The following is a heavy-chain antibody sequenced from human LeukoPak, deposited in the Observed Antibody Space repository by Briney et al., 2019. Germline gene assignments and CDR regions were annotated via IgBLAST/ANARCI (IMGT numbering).Heavy chain of an antibody. J-gene: IGHJ4*02. CDR3: AKDPAIIAAAATTNYYFDY. Sequence: QPGGSLRLSCAASGFTLSSYAMSWVRQGPGKGLEWVSAISVSGNTYHADSVKGRFTISRDNSRGTVYLQMGSLRPEDTAVYYCAKDPAIIAAAATTNYYFDYWGQGTLVTVSS. D-gene: IGHD6-13*01. CDR2: ISVSGNT. V-gene: IGHV3-23*01. CDR1: GFTLSSYA.